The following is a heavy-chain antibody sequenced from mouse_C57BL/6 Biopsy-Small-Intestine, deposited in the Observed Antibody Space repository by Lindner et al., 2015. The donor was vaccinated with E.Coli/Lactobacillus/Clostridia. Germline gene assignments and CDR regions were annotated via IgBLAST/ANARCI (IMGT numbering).Heavy chain of an antibody. J-gene: IGHJ3*01. Sequence: VQLQESGAELVKPGASVKLSCTASGFNIKDYYMHWVKQRTEQGLEWIGRIDPEDGETEYAPKFQGKATITADTSSNTAYLQLSSLTSEDTAVYFCARGDYVPRFAYWGQGTLVTVSA. D-gene: IGHD2-4*01. V-gene: IGHV14-2*01. CDR1: GFNIKDYY. CDR2: IDPEDGET. CDR3: ARGDYVPRFAY.